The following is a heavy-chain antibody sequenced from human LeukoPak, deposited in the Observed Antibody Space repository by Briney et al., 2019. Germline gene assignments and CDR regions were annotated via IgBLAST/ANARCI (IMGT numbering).Heavy chain of an antibody. CDR1: GFTFSNYG. V-gene: IGHV3-30*03. D-gene: IGHD2-8*02. Sequence: GGSLRLSCAASGFTFSNYGMHWVRQAPGKGLEWVAVISYDGSNKFYGDSLKGRFTVSRDNSKNTLYLQVDSLRAEDTAVYYCARCTGGSCVFDYWGQGTLVTVSS. CDR2: ISYDGSNK. J-gene: IGHJ4*02. CDR3: ARCTGGSCVFDY.